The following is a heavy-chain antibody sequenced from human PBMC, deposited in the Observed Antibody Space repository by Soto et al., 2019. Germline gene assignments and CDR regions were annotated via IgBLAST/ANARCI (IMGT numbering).Heavy chain of an antibody. CDR1: GDSVSTNSAA. Sequence: QVQLQQSGPGLVKPSQTLSVTCTISGDSVSTNSAAWNWNRQSPSRGLEWLGRAYYRSRWYIDYADFVKCRMIINPDTFNNQLSLQFNSVTPEDTAVYYCVRDSHHPPGIVGHIDIWGQGTLVTVSS. V-gene: IGHV6-1*02. D-gene: IGHD1-26*01. J-gene: IGHJ4*02. CDR3: VRDSHHPPGIVGHIDI. CDR2: AYYRSRWYI.